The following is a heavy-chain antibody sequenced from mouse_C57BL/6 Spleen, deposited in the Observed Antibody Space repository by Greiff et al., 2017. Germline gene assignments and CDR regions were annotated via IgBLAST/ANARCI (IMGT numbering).Heavy chain of an antibody. CDR2: IDPSDSYT. CDR3: ARLRDSTVVARYFDV. CDR1: GYTFTSYW. Sequence: QVQLQQPGAELVMPGASVKLSCKASGYTFTSYWMHWVTQRPGQGLEWIGEIDPSDSYTNYNQKFKGKSTLTVDKSSSTAYMQLSSLTSEDSAVYYCARLRDSTVVARYFDVWGTGTTVTVSS. V-gene: IGHV1-69*01. D-gene: IGHD1-1*01. J-gene: IGHJ1*03.